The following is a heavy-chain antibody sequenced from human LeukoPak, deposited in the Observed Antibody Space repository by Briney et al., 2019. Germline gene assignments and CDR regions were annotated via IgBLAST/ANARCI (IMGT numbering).Heavy chain of an antibody. Sequence: PGGSLRLSCAASGFTFSSYEMSWVRQAPGKGLERVSHIYTDSNIYQADSVKGRFTISRDNAKNTLYLQMNSLRAEDTAVYYCARASNSPFDYWGQGTLVTVSS. CDR1: GFTFSSYE. CDR3: ARASNSPFDY. J-gene: IGHJ4*02. D-gene: IGHD2-21*01. CDR2: IYTDSNI. V-gene: IGHV3-48*03.